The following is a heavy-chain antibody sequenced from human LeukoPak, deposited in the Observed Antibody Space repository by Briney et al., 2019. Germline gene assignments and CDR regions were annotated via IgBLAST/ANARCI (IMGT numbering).Heavy chain of an antibody. V-gene: IGHV4-34*01. Sequence: SETLSLTCAVYGGSFSGYYWTWIRQAPGKGLEWIGEINPSGRISYNPSLKSRLTISVDASKNQFSLKLSSVTAADTAVYYCARGPRLALAARPEVLVSFDPWGQGTLVTVSS. CDR2: INPSGRI. D-gene: IGHD6-6*01. CDR3: ARGPRLALAARPEVLVSFDP. J-gene: IGHJ5*02. CDR1: GGSFSGYY.